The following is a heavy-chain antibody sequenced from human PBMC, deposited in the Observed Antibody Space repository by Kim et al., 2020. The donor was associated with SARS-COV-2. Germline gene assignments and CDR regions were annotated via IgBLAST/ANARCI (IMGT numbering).Heavy chain of an antibody. CDR2: INHSGST. V-gene: IGHV4-34*01. D-gene: IGHD1-26*01. CDR1: GGSFSGYY. J-gene: IGHJ5*01. CDR3: ARGGWELRGT. Sequence: SETLSLTCAVYGGSFSGYYWSWIRQPPGKGLEWIGEINHSGSTNYNPSLKSRVTISVDTSKNQFSLKLSSVTAADTAVYYCARGGWELRGTWGRGTLVTVSS.